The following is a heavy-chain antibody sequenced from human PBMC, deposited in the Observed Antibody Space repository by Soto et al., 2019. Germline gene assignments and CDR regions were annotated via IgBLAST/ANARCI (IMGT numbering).Heavy chain of an antibody. CDR3: AHIPNYYQYDWFDP. D-gene: IGHD3-16*01. Sequence: QITLKESGPTLVKPTQTLTLTCTFSGFSLTTRGVGVGWIRQPPGKALECLALIYWDDDKRYSPSLQSRLSTTKDTSKNQVVLTMTNVDHVDTATYYCAHIPNYYQYDWFDPWGQGTLVSVSS. CDR2: IYWDDDK. CDR1: GFSLTTRGVG. V-gene: IGHV2-5*02. J-gene: IGHJ5*02.